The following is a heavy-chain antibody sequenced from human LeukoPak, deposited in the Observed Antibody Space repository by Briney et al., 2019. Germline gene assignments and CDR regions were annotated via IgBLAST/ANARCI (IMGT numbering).Heavy chain of an antibody. Sequence: ASVKVSCKASGGTFSSYAISWVRQAPGQGLEWMGWISAYNGNTNYAQKLQGRVTMTTDTSTSTAYMELRSLRSEDTAVYYCARDQGSSSYSDYWGQGTLVTVSS. J-gene: IGHJ4*02. D-gene: IGHD6-6*01. CDR3: ARDQGSSSYSDY. V-gene: IGHV1-18*04. CDR2: ISAYNGNT. CDR1: GGTFSSYA.